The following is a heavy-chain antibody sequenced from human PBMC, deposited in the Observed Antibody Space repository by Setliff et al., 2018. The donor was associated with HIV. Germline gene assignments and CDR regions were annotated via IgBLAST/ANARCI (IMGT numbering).Heavy chain of an antibody. Sequence: PSETLSLTCTVSGGSISSYYWSWIRQPPGKGLEWISYNYNRGSTSSNPSLRSRVTISVDTSKNHFSLKLSSVTAADTAVYYCARSLLPSITVAGTIGYWGQGSLVTVSS. D-gene: IGHD6-19*01. V-gene: IGHV4-59*08. CDR3: ARSLLPSITVAGTIGY. J-gene: IGHJ4*02. CDR2: NYNRGST. CDR1: GGSISSYY.